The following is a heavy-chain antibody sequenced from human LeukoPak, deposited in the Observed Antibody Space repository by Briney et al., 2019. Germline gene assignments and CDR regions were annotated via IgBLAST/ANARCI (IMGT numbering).Heavy chain of an antibody. Sequence: PGGSLRLSCAASGFTFSSYSMNWVRQAPGKGLEWVSSISSSSSYIYYADSVKGRFTISRDNAKNSLYLQMNSLRAEDTAVYYCARDPVFSGSGSYRDWGQGTLVTVSS. CDR1: GFTFSSYS. V-gene: IGHV3-21*01. J-gene: IGHJ4*02. CDR2: ISSSSSYI. D-gene: IGHD1-26*01. CDR3: ARDPVFSGSGSYRD.